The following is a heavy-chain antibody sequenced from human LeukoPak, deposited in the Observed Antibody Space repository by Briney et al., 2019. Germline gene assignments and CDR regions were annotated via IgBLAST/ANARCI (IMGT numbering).Heavy chain of an antibody. J-gene: IGHJ4*02. V-gene: IGHV1-46*01. Sequence: ASVKVSCKASGYTFTSYGISWVRQAPGQGLEWMGIINPSGGSTTYAQKFQGRVTMTRDTSTSTVYMELSSLRSEDTAVYYCARDSLPQLYCSSTSCYLGYWGQGTLVTVSS. D-gene: IGHD2-2*01. CDR2: INPSGGST. CDR3: ARDSLPQLYCSSTSCYLGY. CDR1: GYTFTSYG.